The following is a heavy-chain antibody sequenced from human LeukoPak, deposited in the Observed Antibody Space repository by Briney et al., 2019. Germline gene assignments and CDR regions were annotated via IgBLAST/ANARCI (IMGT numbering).Heavy chain of an antibody. CDR3: ARFRREWDPPHYYFDS. D-gene: IGHD1-26*01. CDR2: INPNSGGT. V-gene: IGHV1-2*04. CDR1: GYTFLNYY. Sequence: ASVKVSCKASGYTFLNYYIYWVRPAPGQGLEWMGWINPNSGGTKYAQKFQGWVTMTRDTSLSTAYMELTRLRSDDTAVYYCARFRREWDPPHYYFDSWGQGTLVTVSS. J-gene: IGHJ4*02.